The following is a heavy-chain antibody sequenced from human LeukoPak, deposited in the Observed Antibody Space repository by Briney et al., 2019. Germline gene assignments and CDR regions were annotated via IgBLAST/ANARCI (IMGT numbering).Heavy chain of an antibody. CDR2: IYYSGST. CDR3: ARHRYYYRSGSYYGAPYYMDV. J-gene: IGHJ6*03. V-gene: IGHV4-39*01. CDR1: GGSISGYY. Sequence: SETLSLTCTVSGGSISGYYWSWIRQPPGKGLEWIGSIYYSGSTYYNPSLKSRVTISVDTSKNQFSLKRSSVTAADRAVYYCARHRYYYRSGSYYGAPYYMDVWGKGTTVTISS. D-gene: IGHD3-10*01.